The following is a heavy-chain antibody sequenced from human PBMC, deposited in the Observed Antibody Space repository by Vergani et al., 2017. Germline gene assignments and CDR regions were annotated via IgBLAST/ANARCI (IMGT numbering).Heavy chain of an antibody. CDR1: GFTFSSYA. CDR2: ISYDGSTK. D-gene: IGHD4-17*01. V-gene: IGHV3-30-3*01. CDR3: ARGASGDYVSSLDY. J-gene: IGHJ4*02. Sequence: QVKLVESGGGVVQPGRSLRLSCAASGFTFSSYAMHWVRQAPGKGLEWVAVISYDGSTKYYADSVKGRFTISRDNSKNTLYLQMNSLRAEDTDVYYCARGASGDYVSSLDYWGQGTLVTVSS.